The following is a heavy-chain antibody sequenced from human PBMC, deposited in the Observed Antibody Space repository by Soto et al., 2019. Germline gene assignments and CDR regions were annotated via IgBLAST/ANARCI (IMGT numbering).Heavy chain of an antibody. V-gene: IGHV1-18*01. CDR1: GYTFTSYG. D-gene: IGHD3-10*01. Sequence: ASVKVSCKASGYTFTSYGISWVRQAPGQGLEWMGWISAYNGNTNYAQKLQGRVTMTTDTSTSTAYMELRSLRSDDTAVYYCARGGLPELDVLLWFGELFLDEWGQGTLVTVSS. CDR2: ISAYNGNT. CDR3: ARGGLPELDVLLWFGELFLDE. J-gene: IGHJ4*02.